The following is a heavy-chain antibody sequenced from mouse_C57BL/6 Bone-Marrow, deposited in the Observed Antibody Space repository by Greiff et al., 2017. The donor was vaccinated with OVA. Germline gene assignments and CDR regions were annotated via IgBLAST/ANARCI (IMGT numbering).Heavy chain of an antibody. D-gene: IGHD1-1*01. Sequence: EVQVVESGGGLVQPKGSLKLSCAASGFSFNTYAMNWVRQAPGKGLEWVARIRSKSNNYATYYAYSVKDRFTISRDDSESMLYLQMNNLKTEDTAMYYCVRRTVVDWGQGTSVTVSS. V-gene: IGHV10-1*01. CDR2: IRSKSNNYAT. CDR3: VRRTVVD. J-gene: IGHJ4*01. CDR1: GFSFNTYA.